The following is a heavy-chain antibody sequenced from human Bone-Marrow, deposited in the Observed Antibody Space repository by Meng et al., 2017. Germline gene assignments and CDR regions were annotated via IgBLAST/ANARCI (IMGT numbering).Heavy chain of an antibody. J-gene: IGHJ4*02. Sequence: GSLRLSCTVSGGSISSYYWSWIRQPAGKGLEWIGRIYTSGSTNYNPSLKSRVTMSVDTSKNQFSLKLSSVTAADTAVYYCARDQTSYDYGDYDDRYYFDYWGQGTLVTVSS. CDR3: ARDQTSYDYGDYDDRYYFDY. D-gene: IGHD4-17*01. V-gene: IGHV4-4*07. CDR1: GGSISSYY. CDR2: IYTSGST.